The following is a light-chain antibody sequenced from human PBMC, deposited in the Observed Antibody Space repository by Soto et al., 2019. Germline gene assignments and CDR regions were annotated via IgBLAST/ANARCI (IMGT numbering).Light chain of an antibody. CDR1: SSDVGGYNY. CDR3: SSYAGSNNRV. J-gene: IGLJ2*01. V-gene: IGLV2-8*01. CDR2: EVS. Sequence: QSVLTQPPSASGSPGQSVTLSCTGTSSDVGGYNYVSWYQQHPGKAPKLMIYEVSKRPSGVPDRFSGSKSGTTASLTVSGLQAEDEADYYCSSYAGSNNRVFGGGTKLTVL.